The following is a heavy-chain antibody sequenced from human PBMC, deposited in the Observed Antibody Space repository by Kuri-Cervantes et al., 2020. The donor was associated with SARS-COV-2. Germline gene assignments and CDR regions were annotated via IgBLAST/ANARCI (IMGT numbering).Heavy chain of an antibody. D-gene: IGHD3-3*02. Sequence: GESLKISCAASGFTFSTYAITWVRRAPGKGLEWVAVISYDGNNEYYAESVRGRFTISRDNSKNSLYLQMNSLRAEDTAVYYCAKARYRSFSNSISDYWGQGTLVTVSS. CDR2: ISYDGNNE. CDR3: AKARYRSFSNSISDY. CDR1: GFTFSTYA. V-gene: IGHV3-30-3*01. J-gene: IGHJ4*02.